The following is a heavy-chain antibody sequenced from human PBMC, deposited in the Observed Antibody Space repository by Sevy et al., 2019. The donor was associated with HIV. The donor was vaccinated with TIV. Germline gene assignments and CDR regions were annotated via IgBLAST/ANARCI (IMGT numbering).Heavy chain of an antibody. CDR2: IWYDGSNN. Sequence: GGSLRLSCAASGFTFSSYGMHWVRQAPGKGLEWVAVIWYDGSNNNYADSVKGRFTISRDNSKNTLYLQMNSLRAEDTAVYYCARAGGDRYCSSTSCYSSVYYFDYWGQGTLVTVSS. CDR1: GFTFSSYG. V-gene: IGHV3-33*01. J-gene: IGHJ4*02. D-gene: IGHD2-2*01. CDR3: ARAGGDRYCSSTSCYSSVYYFDY.